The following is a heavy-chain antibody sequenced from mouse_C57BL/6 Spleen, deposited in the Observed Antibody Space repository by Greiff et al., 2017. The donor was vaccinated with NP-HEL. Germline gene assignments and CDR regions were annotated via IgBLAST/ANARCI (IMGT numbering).Heavy chain of an antibody. J-gene: IGHJ3*01. CDR3: ARSGYGNYVGTWFAY. CDR2: IDPSDSYT. V-gene: IGHV1-50*01. D-gene: IGHD2-10*02. CDR1: GYTFTSFW. Sequence: QVQLQQPGAELVKPGASVKLSCKASGYTFTSFWMQWVKQRPGQGLEWIGEIDPSDSYTNYNQKFKGKATLTVDTSSSTAYMQLSSLTSEDSAVYYCARSGYGNYVGTWFAYWGQGTLVTVSA.